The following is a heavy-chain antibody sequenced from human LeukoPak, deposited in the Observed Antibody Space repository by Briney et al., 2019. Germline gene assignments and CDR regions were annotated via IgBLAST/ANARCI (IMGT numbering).Heavy chain of an antibody. D-gene: IGHD3-22*01. J-gene: IGHJ3*02. CDR1: GGSISSYY. V-gene: IGHV4-4*07. CDR3: ARRSLDSSGYYHDAFDI. CDR2: IYTSGST. Sequence: SETLSLTCTVSGGSISSYYWSWIRQPAGKGLEWIGRIYTSGSTNYNPSLKSRVTMSADTSKNQFSLKLSSVTAADTAVYYCARRSLDSSGYYHDAFDIWGQGTMVTVSS.